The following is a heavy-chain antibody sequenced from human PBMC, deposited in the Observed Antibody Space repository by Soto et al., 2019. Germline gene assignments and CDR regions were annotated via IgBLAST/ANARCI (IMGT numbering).Heavy chain of an antibody. Sequence: EVQLVESGGDLVQPGGSLRLSCAASGFTFSSYWMSWVRKAPGKGLEWVANIKQDGSEKYYVDSVKGRFTISRDNAKNSLYLQMNSLRAEDTAVYYCARDQSVAAAGSWFDPWGQGTLVTVSS. CDR1: GFTFSSYW. CDR2: IKQDGSEK. J-gene: IGHJ5*02. CDR3: ARDQSVAAAGSWFDP. D-gene: IGHD6-13*01. V-gene: IGHV3-7*01.